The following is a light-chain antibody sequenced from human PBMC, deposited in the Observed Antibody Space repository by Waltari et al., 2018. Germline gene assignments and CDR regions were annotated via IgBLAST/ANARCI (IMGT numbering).Light chain of an antibody. CDR1: SSDVGGYTH. CDR3: CSYAGSYTWV. V-gene: IGLV2-11*01. CDR2: DAS. Sequence: QSALTQPRSVSGSPGQSVTISCTGTSSDVGGYTHVSWYQQHPGKAPNLMIYDASKRPSGVPDRFSGSKSGNTASLTISGLQAEDEADYYCCSYAGSYTWVFGGGTRLTVL. J-gene: IGLJ3*02.